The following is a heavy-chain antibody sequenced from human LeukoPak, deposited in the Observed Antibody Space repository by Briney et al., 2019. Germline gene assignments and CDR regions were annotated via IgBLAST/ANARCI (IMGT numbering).Heavy chain of an antibody. V-gene: IGHV3-21*04. D-gene: IGHD3-22*01. CDR1: GFTFSSYS. CDR3: AKGPYSSGYYGVDY. Sequence: GGSLRLSCAASGFTFSSYSMNWVRQAPGKGLEWVSSISSSSSYIYYADSVKGRFTISRDNAKNSLYLQMNSLRAEDTALYYCAKGPYSSGYYGVDYWGQGTLVTVSS. CDR2: ISSSSSYI. J-gene: IGHJ4*02.